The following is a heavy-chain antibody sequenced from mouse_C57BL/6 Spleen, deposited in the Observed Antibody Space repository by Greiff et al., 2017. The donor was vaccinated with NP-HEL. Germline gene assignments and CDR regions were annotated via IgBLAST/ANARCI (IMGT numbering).Heavy chain of an antibody. J-gene: IGHJ4*01. D-gene: IGHD1-1*01. V-gene: IGHV1-82*01. CDR3: ARSGTTVPYAMDY. CDR2: IYPGDGDT. Sequence: QVQLKESGPELVKPGASVKISCKASGYAFSSSWMNWVKQRPGKGLEWIGRIYPGDGDTNYNGKFKGKATLTADKSSSTAYMQLSSLTSEDSAVYFCARSGTTVPYAMDYWGQGTSVTVSS. CDR1: GYAFSSSW.